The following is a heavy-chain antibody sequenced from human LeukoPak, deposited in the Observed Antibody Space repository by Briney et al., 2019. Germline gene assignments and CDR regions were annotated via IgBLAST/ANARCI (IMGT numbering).Heavy chain of an antibody. J-gene: IGHJ4*02. CDR2: IIPIFGTA. D-gene: IGHD4-11*01. V-gene: IGHV1-69*05. Sequence: SVKVSCKASGGTFSSYAMSWVRQAPGQGLEWMGRIIPIFGTANYAQKFQGRVTLTTDESTSTAYMELSSLRSEDTAVYYCARESVSNYRTYDYWGQGTLVTVSS. CDR1: GGTFSSYA. CDR3: ARESVSNYRTYDY.